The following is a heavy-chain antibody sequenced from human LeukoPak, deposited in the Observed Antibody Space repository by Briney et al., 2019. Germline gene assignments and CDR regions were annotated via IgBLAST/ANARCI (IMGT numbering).Heavy chain of an antibody. CDR3: ARDFDY. J-gene: IGHJ4*02. Sequence: GGSLRLSCVVSGFTFSSYAMSWVRQAPGKGLEWVSVIYSGGSTYYADSVKGRFTISRDNSKNTLYLQMNSLRAEDTAVYYCARDFDYWGQGTLVTVSS. V-gene: IGHV3-53*01. CDR2: IYSGGST. CDR1: GFTFSSYA.